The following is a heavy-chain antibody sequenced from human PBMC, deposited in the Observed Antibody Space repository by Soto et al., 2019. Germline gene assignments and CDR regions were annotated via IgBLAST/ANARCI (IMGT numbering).Heavy chain of an antibody. V-gene: IGHV1-69*13. Sequence: ASVKVSCKASGGTFSSYAISWVRQAPGQGLEWMGGIIPIFGTANYAQKFQGRVTITADESTSTAYMELSSLRSEDTAVYYCARAVSGYYPADHSNDAFDIWGQGTMVTVSS. D-gene: IGHD3-22*01. J-gene: IGHJ3*02. CDR3: ARAVSGYYPADHSNDAFDI. CDR2: IIPIFGTA. CDR1: GGTFSSYA.